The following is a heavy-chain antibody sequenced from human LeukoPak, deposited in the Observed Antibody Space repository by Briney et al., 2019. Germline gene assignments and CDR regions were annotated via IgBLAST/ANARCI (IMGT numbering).Heavy chain of an antibody. V-gene: IGHV3-33*06. CDR3: AKGPRCSSTSCYSMGAFDF. CDR2: IWYDGGNK. J-gene: IGHJ3*01. CDR1: GFTFSNYG. Sequence: GGSLRLSCAASGFTFSNYGMHWVRQAPGKGLEWVAVIWYDGGNKYYADSVKGRFTISRDNSKNTLYLQMNSLRGEDTAVYYCAKGPRCSSTSCYSMGAFDFWGQGTMVTVSS. D-gene: IGHD2-2*01.